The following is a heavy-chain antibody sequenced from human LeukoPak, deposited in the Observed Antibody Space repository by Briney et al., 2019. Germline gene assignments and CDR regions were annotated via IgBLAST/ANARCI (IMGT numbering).Heavy chain of an antibody. D-gene: IGHD6-13*01. J-gene: IGHJ4*02. CDR1: GSIFSIYW. V-gene: IGHV3-7*01. CDR3: GRDQGAAGDY. Sequence: GGSLRLSCAVSGSIFSIYWMTWVRQAPGRGLEWVSHTEQDGSDKSYVDSVKGRFTISRDNAKNSLYLEMNSLRAEDTALYYCGRDQGAAGDYWGQGTLVIVSS. CDR2: TEQDGSDK.